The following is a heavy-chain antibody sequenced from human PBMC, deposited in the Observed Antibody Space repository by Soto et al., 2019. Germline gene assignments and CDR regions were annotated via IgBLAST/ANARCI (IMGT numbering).Heavy chain of an antibody. J-gene: IGHJ4*02. CDR2: IYYSGST. CDR3: ARDAREYSSSSSDY. D-gene: IGHD6-6*01. Sequence: SETLSLTCTVSGGSTSSGDYYWSWIRQPPGKGLEWIGYIYYSGSTYYNPSLKSRVTISVDTSKNQFSLKLSSVTAADTAVYYCARDAREYSSSSSDYWGQGTLVTSPQ. V-gene: IGHV4-30-4*01. CDR1: GGSTSSGDYY.